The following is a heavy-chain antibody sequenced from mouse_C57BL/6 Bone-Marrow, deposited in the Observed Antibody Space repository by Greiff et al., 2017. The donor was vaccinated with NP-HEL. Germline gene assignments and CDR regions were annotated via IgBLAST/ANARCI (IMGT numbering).Heavy chain of an antibody. J-gene: IGHJ2*01. V-gene: IGHV1-4*01. Sequence: VKLMESGAELARPGASVKMSCKASGYTFTSYTMHWVKQRPGQGLEWIGYINPSSGYTKYNQKFKDKATLTADKSSSTAYMQLSSLTSEDSAVYYCARSTVVPFFDYWGQGTTLTVSS. D-gene: IGHD1-1*01. CDR1: GYTFTSYT. CDR2: INPSSGYT. CDR3: ARSTVVPFFDY.